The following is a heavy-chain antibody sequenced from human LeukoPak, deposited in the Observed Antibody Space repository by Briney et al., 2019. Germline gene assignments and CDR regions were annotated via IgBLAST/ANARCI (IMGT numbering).Heavy chain of an antibody. CDR3: ARDHCGGDCYSDY. CDR1: GYTFTSYG. D-gene: IGHD2-21*01. V-gene: IGHV1-18*01. J-gene: IGHJ4*02. Sequence: ASVKVSCKASGYTFTSYGISWVRQAPGQGLEWMGWISAYNGNTNYAQKLQGRVTMTRDTSTSTVYMELSSLRSEDTAVYYCARDHCGGDCYSDYWGQGTLVTVSS. CDR2: ISAYNGNT.